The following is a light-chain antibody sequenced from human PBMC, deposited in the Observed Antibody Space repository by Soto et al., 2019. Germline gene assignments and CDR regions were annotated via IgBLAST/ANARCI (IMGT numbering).Light chain of an antibody. Sequence: QAVLTQPASVSGSPGQSITISCTGTSSDICPYNYVSWYQQHPGKAPKLIIYEVTNRPSGVSHRFSGSKSGTTTSLTISGLQTEDEAHFYCSSYTTSSTLVFGGGTKVTVL. CDR1: SSDICPYNY. CDR2: EVT. CDR3: SSYTTSSTLV. V-gene: IGLV2-14*01. J-gene: IGLJ3*02.